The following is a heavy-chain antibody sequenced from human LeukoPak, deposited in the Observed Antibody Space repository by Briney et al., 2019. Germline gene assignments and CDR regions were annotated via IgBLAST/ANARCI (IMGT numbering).Heavy chain of an antibody. Sequence: SETLSLTCAVYGGSFSGYYWSWIRQPPGKGLEWIGEINHSGSTNYNPSLKSRVTISVDTSKNQFSLKLSSVIAADTAVYYCARAFRYCRSTSCPLGYWGQGTLVTVSS. CDR1: GGSFSGYY. J-gene: IGHJ4*02. CDR2: INHSGST. CDR3: ARAFRYCRSTSCPLGY. D-gene: IGHD2-2*01. V-gene: IGHV4-34*01.